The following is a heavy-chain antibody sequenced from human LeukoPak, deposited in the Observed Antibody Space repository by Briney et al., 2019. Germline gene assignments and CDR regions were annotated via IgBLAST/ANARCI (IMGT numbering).Heavy chain of an antibody. D-gene: IGHD3-10*01. CDR1: GGSISSSSYY. V-gene: IGHV4-39*01. Sequence: PSETLSLTCTVSGGSISSSSYYWGWIRQPPGKGLEWIGSIYYSGSTYYNPSLKSRVTISVDTSKNQFSLKLSSVTAADTAVYYCASQAVWFGELCAFDIWGQGTMVTVSS. CDR2: IYYSGST. CDR3: ASQAVWFGELCAFDI. J-gene: IGHJ3*02.